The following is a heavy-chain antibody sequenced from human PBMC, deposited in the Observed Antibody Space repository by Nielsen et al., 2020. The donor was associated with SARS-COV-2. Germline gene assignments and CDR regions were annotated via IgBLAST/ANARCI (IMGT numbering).Heavy chain of an antibody. CDR3: ARERGDVAVAARIDY. V-gene: IGHV4-31*03. CDR2: IYYGGST. D-gene: IGHD6-19*01. CDR1: GGSISSGGYY. Sequence: SETLSLTCTVSGGSISSGGYYWSWIRQHPGKGLEWIGYIYYGGSTYYNPSLKSRVTISVDTSKNQFSLKLSSVTAADTAVYYCARERGDVAVAARIDYWGQGTLVTVSS. J-gene: IGHJ4*02.